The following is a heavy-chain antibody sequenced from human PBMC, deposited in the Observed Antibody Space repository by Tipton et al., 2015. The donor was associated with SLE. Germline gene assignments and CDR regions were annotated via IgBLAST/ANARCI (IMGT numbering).Heavy chain of an antibody. D-gene: IGHD6-6*01. CDR1: GYTFTSYD. CDR3: ARGRLVTDYYYCMDV. J-gene: IGHJ6*03. CDR2: MNSKSGNT. Sequence: QVQLVQSGAEVKKPGASVKVSCRTSGYTFTSYDINWVRQATGQGLEWMGWMNSKSGNTGYAQKFQGRVTMTRDTSISTAYMELNSLRSEDTAVYYCARGRLVTDYYYCMDVWGKGTTVTVSS. V-gene: IGHV1-8*01.